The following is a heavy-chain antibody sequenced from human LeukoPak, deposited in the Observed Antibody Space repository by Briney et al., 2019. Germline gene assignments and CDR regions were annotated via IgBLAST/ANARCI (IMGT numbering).Heavy chain of an antibody. Sequence: GGSLRLSCAASGFTFSSYSMTWVRQAPGMGLEWVSYIWDSGTPIYYADSVKGRFTISRDNAKNLLYLQMNSLRAEDTAVYYCAGDSWLDIWGQGTMVTVSS. CDR3: AGDSWLDI. V-gene: IGHV3-48*01. D-gene: IGHD3-9*01. CDR1: GFTFSSYS. J-gene: IGHJ3*02. CDR2: IWDSGTPI.